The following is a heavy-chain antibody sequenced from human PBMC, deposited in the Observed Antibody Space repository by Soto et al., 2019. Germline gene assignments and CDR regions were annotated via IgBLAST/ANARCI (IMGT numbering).Heavy chain of an antibody. D-gene: IGHD3-3*01. CDR1: CDSVTSTSYY. CDR2: SYYNGDT. V-gene: IGHV4-61*01. CDR3: AREGGVLRLSNWFDS. J-gene: IGHJ5*01. Sequence: SLTCTVSCDSVTSTSYYWSWVRQSPGRGLEWLGYSYYNGDTNYNPSLKSRVTISVDTSKNQFSLKLTSLTAADTGVYYCAREGGVLRLSNWFDSWGQGIQVTVSS.